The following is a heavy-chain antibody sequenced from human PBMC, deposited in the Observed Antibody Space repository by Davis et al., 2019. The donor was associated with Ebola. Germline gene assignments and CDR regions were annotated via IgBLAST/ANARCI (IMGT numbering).Heavy chain of an antibody. V-gene: IGHV3-49*04. CDR1: GFTFSGSA. J-gene: IGHJ4*02. CDR2: IRSKAYGGTR. CDR3: SREAPGTGLLDS. Sequence: GESLKISCAASGFTFSGSAMHWVRQAPGKGLEWVGFIRSKAYGGTREYAASVKGRFTISRDDSKSIAYLQMNSLETEDTAVYYCSREAPGTGLLDSWGQGTLVTVSS. D-gene: IGHD6-13*01.